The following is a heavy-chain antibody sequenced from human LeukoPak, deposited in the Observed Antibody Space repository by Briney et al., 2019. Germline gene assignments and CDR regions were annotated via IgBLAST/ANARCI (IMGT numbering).Heavy chain of an antibody. Sequence: GASVKVSCKASGGTFSSYAISWVRQAPGQGLEWMGGITPIFGTANYAQKFQGRVTITADKSTSTAYMELSSLRSEDTAVYYCARGRSGGEPLYYFDYWGQGTLVTVSS. J-gene: IGHJ4*02. V-gene: IGHV1-69*06. D-gene: IGHD3-16*01. CDR3: ARGRSGGEPLYYFDY. CDR1: GGTFSSYA. CDR2: ITPIFGTA.